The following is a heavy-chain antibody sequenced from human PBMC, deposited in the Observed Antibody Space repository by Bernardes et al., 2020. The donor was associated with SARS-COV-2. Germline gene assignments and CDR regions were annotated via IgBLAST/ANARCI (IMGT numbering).Heavy chain of an antibody. CDR3: ARKLPTVTTNY. J-gene: IGHJ4*02. CDR2: LSSSSRTL. D-gene: IGHD4-17*01. V-gene: IGHV3-48*01. Sequence: GGSLLSSCAASGFTLPNSNMNWVRQAPGPRLAWVSYLSSSSRTLYYADSVKGRFTISRDNAKNSLYLQMNSLRAEDTAVYYCARKLPTVTTNYWGQGTLVTGSS. CDR1: GFTLPNSN.